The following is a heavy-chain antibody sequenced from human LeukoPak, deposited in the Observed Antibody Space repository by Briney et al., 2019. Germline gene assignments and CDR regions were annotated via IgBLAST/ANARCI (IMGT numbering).Heavy chain of an antibody. Sequence: GGSLRLSCAASGFSFNDYDMNWVRQAPGKGLEWISYISIRSNSIYYADSVKGRFTISRDNSKNTLYLQMNSLRAEDTAVYYCAKDKSAFDIWGQGTMVTVSS. CDR1: GFSFNDYD. CDR3: AKDKSAFDI. CDR2: ISIRSNSI. J-gene: IGHJ3*02. V-gene: IGHV3-48*01.